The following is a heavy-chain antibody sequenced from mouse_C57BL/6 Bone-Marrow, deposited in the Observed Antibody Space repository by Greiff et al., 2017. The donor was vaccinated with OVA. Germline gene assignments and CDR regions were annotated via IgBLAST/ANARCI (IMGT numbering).Heavy chain of an antibody. D-gene: IGHD1-1*01. J-gene: IGHJ1*03. CDR2: ISSGGDYI. CDR3: TISAVVGGYFDV. CDR1: GFTFSSYA. Sequence: EVMLVESGEGLVKPGGSLKLSCAASGFTFSSYAMSWVRQTPEKRLEWVAYISSGGDYIYYADTVKGRFTISRDNARNTLYLQLSSLKSEDEAVYYCTISAVVGGYFDVWGTGTTVTVSS. V-gene: IGHV5-9-1*02.